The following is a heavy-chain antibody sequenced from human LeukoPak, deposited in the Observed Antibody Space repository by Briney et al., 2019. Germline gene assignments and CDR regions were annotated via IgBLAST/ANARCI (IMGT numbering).Heavy chain of an antibody. CDR1: GYTFTSYD. D-gene: IGHD2-2*01. Sequence: ASVNVSCKASGYTFTSYDINWVRQATGQGLEWMGWMNPNSGNTGYAQKFQGRVTMTRNTSISTAYMELSSLRSEDTAVYYCARGRWYCSSTSCYSWFDPWGQGTLVTVSS. J-gene: IGHJ5*02. CDR3: ARGRWYCSSTSCYSWFDP. CDR2: MNPNSGNT. V-gene: IGHV1-8*01.